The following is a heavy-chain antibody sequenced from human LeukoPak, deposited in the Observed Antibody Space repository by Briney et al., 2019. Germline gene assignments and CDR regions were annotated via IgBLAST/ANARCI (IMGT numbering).Heavy chain of an antibody. CDR3: ARGTSGDVLLWFGETDTYYFDY. CDR1: GGSISSYY. CDR2: IYYSGST. J-gene: IGHJ4*02. D-gene: IGHD3-10*01. Sequence: SETLSLTCTVSGGSISSYYWSWIRQPPGKGLEWIGYIYYSGSTNYNPSLKSRVTISVDTSKNQFSLRLSSVTAADTAVYYCARGTSGDVLLWFGETDTYYFDYWGQGTLVTVSS. V-gene: IGHV4-59*01.